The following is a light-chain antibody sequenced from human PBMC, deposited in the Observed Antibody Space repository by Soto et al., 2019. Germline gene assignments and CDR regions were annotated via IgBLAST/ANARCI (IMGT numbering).Light chain of an antibody. V-gene: IGKV3-20*01. CDR2: DAS. CDR3: QLYARPPFA. J-gene: IGKJ2*01. Sequence: EIVLTQSPGTLSLSPGERATLSCRASQRISNSYLAWYQQKPGQAPRLLLYDASSRATGIPDRVSGSGSGTDFTLTISRLEPEDFAVYYCQLYARPPFAFGQGTKVEIK. CDR1: QRISNSY.